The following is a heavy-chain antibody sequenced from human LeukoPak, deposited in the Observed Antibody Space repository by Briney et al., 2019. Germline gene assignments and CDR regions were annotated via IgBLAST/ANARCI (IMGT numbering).Heavy chain of an antibody. Sequence: SETLFLTCTVSGGSISSYYWSWIRQPPGKGLEWIGYIYYSGSTNYNPSLKSRVTISVDTSKNQFSLKLSSVTAADTAVYYCARHSRSVVVTTPFDYWGQGTLVTVSS. CDR1: GGSISSYY. D-gene: IGHD2-21*02. J-gene: IGHJ4*02. CDR3: ARHSRSVVVTTPFDY. V-gene: IGHV4-59*08. CDR2: IYYSGST.